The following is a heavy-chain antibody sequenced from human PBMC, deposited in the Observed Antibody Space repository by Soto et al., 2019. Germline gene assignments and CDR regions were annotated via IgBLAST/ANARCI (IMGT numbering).Heavy chain of an antibody. Sequence: ASVKVSCKASGYTFTRDQIHWVRQAPGQGLEWMGMIDPSGGKTNYAQRFQGRVTMTRDTSTSTVYMALSSLRSEDTAIYFCARVMRSLLSITALDTWGQGTLVTVSS. V-gene: IGHV1-46*01. J-gene: IGHJ5*02. CDR2: IDPSGGKT. CDR1: GYTFTRDQ. D-gene: IGHD5-18*01. CDR3: ARVMRSLLSITALDT.